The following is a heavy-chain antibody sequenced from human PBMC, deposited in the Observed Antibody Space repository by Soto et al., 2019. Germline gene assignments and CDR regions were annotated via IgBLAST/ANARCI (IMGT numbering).Heavy chain of an antibody. CDR2: NYWDDDK. Sequence: QITLNESGPTQVKPRQTLTLTCTFSGFSLTTSGVGVGWIRQSPGKAPEWLALNYWDDDKRYSPSLKSRLTITKDTSKNQVVLRMADLDPADTSTYYCAHRVLRTVFGIITTTAIYFDFWGQRTPVAVSS. J-gene: IGHJ4*02. CDR1: GFSLTTSGVG. V-gene: IGHV2-5*02. D-gene: IGHD3-3*01. CDR3: AHRVLRTVFGIITTTAIYFDF.